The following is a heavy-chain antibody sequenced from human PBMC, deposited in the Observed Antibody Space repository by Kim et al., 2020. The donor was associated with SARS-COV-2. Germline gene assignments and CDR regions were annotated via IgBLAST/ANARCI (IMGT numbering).Heavy chain of an antibody. CDR2: IYYSGST. D-gene: IGHD3-10*01. J-gene: IGHJ3*02. CDR1: GGSISSYY. CDR3: ARDHYYDSPI. Sequence: SETLSLTCTVSGGSISSYYWSWIRQPPGKGLEWIGYIYYSGSTNYNPSLKSRVTISVDTSKNQSSLKLSSVTAADTAVYYCARDHYYDSPIWGQGTMVTVSS. V-gene: IGHV4-59*13.